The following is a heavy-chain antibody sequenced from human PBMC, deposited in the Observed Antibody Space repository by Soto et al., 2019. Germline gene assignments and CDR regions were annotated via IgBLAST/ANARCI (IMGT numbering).Heavy chain of an antibody. CDR1: GFSLNNARMG. CDR2: IFSNEEK. V-gene: IGHV2-26*01. D-gene: IGHD1-1*01. CDR3: ARILATTSGHYYIDV. J-gene: IGHJ6*03. Sequence: QVTLKESGPVLVKPTETLTLTCTVSGFSLNNARMGVSWIRQPPGKPLRWLAHIFSNEEKSYSTSLRTRITIDNDTSKSQVVLAVTNMDPVDTATYYCARILATTSGHYYIDVWGEGTTVTVSS.